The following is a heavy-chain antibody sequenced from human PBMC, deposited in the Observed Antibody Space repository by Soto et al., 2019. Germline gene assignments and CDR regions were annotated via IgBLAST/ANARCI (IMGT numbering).Heavy chain of an antibody. D-gene: IGHD2-21*02. CDR2: IYTSGST. CDR3: ARAYCGGDCYSTGPYDY. Sequence: PSETLSLTCSVSGGSVSGGSYYWSWIRQPPGKGLEWIGYIYTSGSTNYNPSLKSRVTISIDKSKNHFSLKLSSVTAADTAVYYCARAYCGGDCYSTGPYDYWGQGTLVTVSS. V-gene: IGHV4-61*03. J-gene: IGHJ4*02. CDR1: GGSVSGGSYY.